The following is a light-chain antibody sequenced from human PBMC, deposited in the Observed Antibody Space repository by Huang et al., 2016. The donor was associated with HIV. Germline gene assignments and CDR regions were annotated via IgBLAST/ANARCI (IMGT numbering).Light chain of an antibody. CDR3: QQYYSTPQGT. J-gene: IGKJ2*02. CDR1: QSVLYSSNNKNY. Sequence: DIVMTQSPDSLAVSLGERATINCKSSQSVLYSSNNKNYLAWYQQKPGQPPKLRIYCASTRESGVPDRFSGSGSGTDFTLTISSLQAEDVAVYYCQQYYSTPQGTFGQGTKLEIK. V-gene: IGKV4-1*01. CDR2: CAS.